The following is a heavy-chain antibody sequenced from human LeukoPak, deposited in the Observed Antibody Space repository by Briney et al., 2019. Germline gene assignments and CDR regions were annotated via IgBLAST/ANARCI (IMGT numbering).Heavy chain of an antibody. D-gene: IGHD3-9*01. CDR2: ISSSGSTI. J-gene: IGHJ4*02. CDR3: ARDLHDILTGYYPPGFDY. CDR1: GFTFSDYY. Sequence: PGGSLLLSCAASGFTFSDYYMSWIRPAPGKGLECVSYISSSGSTIYYADSVKGRFTISRDNAKNSLYLQMNSLRAEDTAVYYCARDLHDILTGYYPPGFDYWGQGTLVTVSS. V-gene: IGHV3-11*01.